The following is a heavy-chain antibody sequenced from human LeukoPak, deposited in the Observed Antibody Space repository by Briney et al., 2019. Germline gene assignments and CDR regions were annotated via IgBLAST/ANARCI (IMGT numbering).Heavy chain of an antibody. J-gene: IGHJ4*02. D-gene: IGHD3-10*01. Sequence: SETLSLTCTVSGGSISSGGYYWSWIRQHPGKGLEWIGYIYYSGSTYYNPSLKSRVTISVDTSKNQFSLKLSSVTAADTAVYYCARDAYGSGSYYTDYWGQGTLVTVSS. V-gene: IGHV4-31*03. CDR2: IYYSGST. CDR1: GGSISSGGYY. CDR3: ARDAYGSGSYYTDY.